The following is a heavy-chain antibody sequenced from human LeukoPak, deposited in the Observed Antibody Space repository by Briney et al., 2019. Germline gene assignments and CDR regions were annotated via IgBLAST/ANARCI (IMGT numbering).Heavy chain of an antibody. CDR3: TIYCSGGSCRPEYFQC. CDR1: GFTFSNAW. CDR2: IKSKTDGGTT. J-gene: IGHJ1*01. V-gene: IGHV3-15*01. Sequence: GSLRLSCAASGFTFSNAWMSWVRQAPGKGLEWVGRIKSKTDGGTTDYAAPVKGRFTISRDDSKNTLSLQMNSLKTEDTAVYYCTIYCSGGSCRPEYFQCWGQGTLVTVSS. D-gene: IGHD2-15*01.